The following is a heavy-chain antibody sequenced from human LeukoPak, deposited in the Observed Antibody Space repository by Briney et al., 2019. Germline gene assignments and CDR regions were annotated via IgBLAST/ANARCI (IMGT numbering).Heavy chain of an antibody. Sequence: GASGKVSCKASGYTFTRYYMHWVRQAPGQGLEWMGIINPSGGSTSYAQKFQGRVTMTRDMSTSTVYMELSSLRSEDTAVYYCARDHAPSSSVIGYFDYWGQGTLVTVSS. D-gene: IGHD6-13*01. V-gene: IGHV1-46*01. J-gene: IGHJ4*02. CDR1: GYTFTRYY. CDR2: INPSGGST. CDR3: ARDHAPSSSVIGYFDY.